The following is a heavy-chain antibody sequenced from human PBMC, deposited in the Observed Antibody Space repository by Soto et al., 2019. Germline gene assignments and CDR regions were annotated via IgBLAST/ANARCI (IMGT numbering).Heavy chain of an antibody. J-gene: IGHJ5*02. CDR1: GYTFSRYY. CDR3: ARDQDGSGSYYFNWFDP. V-gene: IGHV1-46*01. D-gene: IGHD3-10*01. Sequence: GASVKVSGKASGYTFSRYYLHWVRQAPGQGLEWMGIINPSGGSTSYAQKFQGRVTLTRDTSTSTAYMELSSLKSEDTAVYYCARDQDGSGSYYFNWFDPWGQGTLVTVSS. CDR2: INPSGGST.